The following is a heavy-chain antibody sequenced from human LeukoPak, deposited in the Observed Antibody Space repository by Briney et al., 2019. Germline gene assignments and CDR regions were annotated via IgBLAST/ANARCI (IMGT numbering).Heavy chain of an antibody. CDR2: IYYSGST. CDR3: ASGFWSAYYFGY. D-gene: IGHD3-3*01. V-gene: IGHV4-39*07. J-gene: IGHJ4*02. Sequence: SETLSLTCTVSGGSISSSSYYWGWIRQPPGKGLEWIGSIYYSGSTYYNPSLKSRVTISVDTSKNQISLKLTSVTAADTAVYYCASGFWSAYYFGYWGQGTLVTVSS. CDR1: GGSISSSSYY.